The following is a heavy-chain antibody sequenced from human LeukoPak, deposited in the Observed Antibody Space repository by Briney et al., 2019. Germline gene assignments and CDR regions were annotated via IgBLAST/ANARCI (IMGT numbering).Heavy chain of an antibody. CDR1: GYTFTGYY. CDR3: ARSPGRYCSSTSCSDY. J-gene: IGHJ4*02. V-gene: IGHV1-2*02. CDR2: INPNSGGT. Sequence: ASVKVSCKASGYTFTGYYMYWVRQAPGQGFEWMGWINPNSGGTNYAQKFQGRVTMTRDTSISTAYMEPSRLRSDDTAVYYCARSPGRYCSSTSCSDYWGQGTLVTVSS. D-gene: IGHD2-2*01.